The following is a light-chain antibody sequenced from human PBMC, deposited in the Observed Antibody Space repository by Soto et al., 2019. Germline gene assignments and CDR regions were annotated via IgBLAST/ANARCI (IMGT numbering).Light chain of an antibody. Sequence: EIVMTQSPATLSVSPGERATLSCRASQSVSNNLAWYQKKPGQAPRLLIYGASTRATAIPARFSGSGSGTEFTLTISSLQSEDFAVYYCQQYNTWWTFGQGTRVEIK. CDR1: QSVSNN. V-gene: IGKV3-15*01. CDR3: QQYNTWWT. CDR2: GAS. J-gene: IGKJ1*01.